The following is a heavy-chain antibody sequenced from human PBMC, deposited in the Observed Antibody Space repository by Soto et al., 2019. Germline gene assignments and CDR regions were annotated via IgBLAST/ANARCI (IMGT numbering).Heavy chain of an antibody. Sequence: QVQLVQSGAEVTKPGASVKVSCKASEYTFTSYDINWVRQATGQGLEWMGWMSPNSGATGYAQKFQGRVTMTRDTSISTVYMELSNLRSEDTAIYYCARGVDNGVDVWGQGSTVTVSS. CDR1: EYTFTSYD. CDR3: ARGVDNGVDV. D-gene: IGHD2-8*01. J-gene: IGHJ6*02. CDR2: MSPNSGAT. V-gene: IGHV1-8*01.